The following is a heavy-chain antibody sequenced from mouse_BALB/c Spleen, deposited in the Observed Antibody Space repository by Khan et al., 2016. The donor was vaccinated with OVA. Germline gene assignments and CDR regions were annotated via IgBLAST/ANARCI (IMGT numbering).Heavy chain of an antibody. CDR2: ISDGGRYI. CDR3: TRGFYGDPFAY. V-gene: IGHV5-4*02. D-gene: IGHD2-13*01. Sequence: EVELVESGGGLVKPGGSLKLSCAASGFTFSDYYMYWVRQTPEQRLEWVATISDGGRYIYYPDNVKGRFTISRDNAKNNLYLQMSSLKSEDTAMYYCTRGFYGDPFAYWGHGTLVTVSA. CDR1: GFTFSDYY. J-gene: IGHJ3*01.